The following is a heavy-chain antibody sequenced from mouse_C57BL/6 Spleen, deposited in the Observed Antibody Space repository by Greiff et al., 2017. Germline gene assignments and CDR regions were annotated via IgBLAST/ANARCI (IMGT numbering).Heavy chain of an antibody. V-gene: IGHV1-5*01. J-gene: IGHJ2*01. CDR3: TREDYYGSSYLYYFDY. CDR2: IYPGNSDT. CDR1: GYTFTSYW. Sequence: VQLQQSGTVLARPGASVKMSCKTSGYTFTSYWMHWVKQRPGQGLEWIGAIYPGNSDTSYNQKFKGKAKLTAVTSASTAYMELSRLTNEDSAVYYCTREDYYGSSYLYYFDYWGQGTTLTVSS. D-gene: IGHD1-1*01.